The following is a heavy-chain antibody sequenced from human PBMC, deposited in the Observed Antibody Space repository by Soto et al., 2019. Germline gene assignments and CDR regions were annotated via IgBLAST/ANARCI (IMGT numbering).Heavy chain of an antibody. CDR1: GYIFVNYG. D-gene: IGHD3-16*01. J-gene: IGHJ6*02. CDR2: ISPYTGNT. CDR3: VMVDNYVTPTPQDV. V-gene: IGHV1-18*01. Sequence: QVQLVQSGDEVKKPGASVKVSCKASGYIFVNYGIAWVRQAPGQGLEWMGWISPYTGNTHSASKVQGRLTMTTDTXXSTAYTDLRSLTSDDTAVYYCVMVDNYVTPTPQDVWGQGTTVTVSS.